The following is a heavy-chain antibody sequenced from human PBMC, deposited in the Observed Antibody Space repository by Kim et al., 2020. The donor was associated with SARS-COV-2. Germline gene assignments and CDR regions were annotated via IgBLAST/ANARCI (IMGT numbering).Heavy chain of an antibody. V-gene: IGHV1-8*01. CDR3: ARGLYYYYGMDV. Sequence: GYAQKFQGRVTMTRNTSISTAYMELSSLRSEDTAVYYCARGLYYYYGMDVWGQGTTVTVSS. J-gene: IGHJ6*02.